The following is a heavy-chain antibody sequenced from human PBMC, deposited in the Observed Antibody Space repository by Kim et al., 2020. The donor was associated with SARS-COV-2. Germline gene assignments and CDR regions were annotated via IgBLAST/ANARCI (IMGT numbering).Heavy chain of an antibody. CDR1: GYTFTSYG. Sequence: ASVKVSCKASGYTFTSYGISWVRQAPGQGLEWMGWMSAYNGNTNYAQKLQGRVTMTTDTSTSTAYMELRSLRSDDTAVYYCAREGIAVAGSLTGEFDYWGQGTLVTVSS. D-gene: IGHD6-19*01. CDR2: MSAYNGNT. CDR3: AREGIAVAGSLTGEFDY. J-gene: IGHJ4*02. V-gene: IGHV1-18*01.